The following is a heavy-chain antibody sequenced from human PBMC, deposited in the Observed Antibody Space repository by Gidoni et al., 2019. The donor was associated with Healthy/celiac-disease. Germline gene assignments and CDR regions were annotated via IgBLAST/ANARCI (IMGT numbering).Heavy chain of an antibody. V-gene: IGHV3-33*01. D-gene: IGHD6-13*01. Sequence: QGQLVASGGGVVQPGRTLRLSCAASGCPSSSYGMHWVRQAPGKGLECVAVIWYDGSNKYFADSVKGRFTISRDNSKNTLYLQMNSLRAEDTAVYYCARELLAAASLDYNYGLDVWGPGTTVTVSS. CDR2: IWYDGSNK. J-gene: IGHJ6*02. CDR1: GCPSSSYG. CDR3: ARELLAAASLDYNYGLDV.